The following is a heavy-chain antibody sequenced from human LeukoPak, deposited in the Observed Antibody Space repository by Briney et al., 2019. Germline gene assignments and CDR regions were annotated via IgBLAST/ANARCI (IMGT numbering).Heavy chain of an antibody. CDR3: ARRYHRPATGFRPIDP. CDR2: INHSGST. V-gene: IGHV4-34*01. D-gene: IGHD2-8*02. CDR1: GGSFSGYY. J-gene: IGHJ5*02. Sequence: SETLSLTCAVYGGSFSGYYWSWIRQPPGKGLEWIGGINHSGSTNYSPSLKSRVTISVDTSKNQFSLKLSSVTAADTAVYYCARRYHRPATGFRPIDPWGQGTLVTVSS.